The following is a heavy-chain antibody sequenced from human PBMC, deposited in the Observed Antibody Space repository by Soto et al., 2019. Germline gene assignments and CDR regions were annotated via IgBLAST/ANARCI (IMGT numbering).Heavy chain of an antibody. D-gene: IGHD4-17*01. J-gene: IGHJ1*01. CDR2: ISSSGTI. CDR3: ARDRNGDFVTEYFQH. Sequence: EVQLVESGGGLVQPGGSLRLSCAASGFTFSSYSMNWVRQAPGKGLEWVSYISSSGTIYYADSVKGRFTISRDNAKNSLYLQMNSLRAEDTAVYYCARDRNGDFVTEYFQHWGQGTLVTVSS. CDR1: GFTFSSYS. V-gene: IGHV3-48*01.